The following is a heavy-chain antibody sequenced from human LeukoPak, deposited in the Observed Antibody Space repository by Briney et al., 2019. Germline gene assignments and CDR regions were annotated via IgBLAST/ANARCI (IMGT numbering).Heavy chain of an antibody. J-gene: IGHJ4*02. Sequence: SVRVSCKASGGTFSSYAISWVRQAPGQGLEWMGRIIPIFGIANYAQKFQGRVTITADKSTSTAYMELSSLRSEDTAVYYCTRAEGSIAVAGTLDYWGQGTLVTVSS. D-gene: IGHD6-19*01. CDR1: GGTFSSYA. CDR2: IIPIFGIA. V-gene: IGHV1-69*04. CDR3: TRAEGSIAVAGTLDY.